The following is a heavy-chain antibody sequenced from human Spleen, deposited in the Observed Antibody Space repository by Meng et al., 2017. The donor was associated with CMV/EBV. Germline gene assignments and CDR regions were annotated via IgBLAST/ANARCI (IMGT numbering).Heavy chain of an antibody. Sequence: ETLSLTCAVSGGSISSSNWWSWVRQPPGKGLEWVSSISSSSSYIYYADSVKGRFTISRDNAKNSLYLQMNSLRAEDTAVYYCAREGVYCSSTSCYPWFDPWGQGTLVTVSS. D-gene: IGHD2-2*01. V-gene: IGHV3-21*01. CDR2: ISSSSSYI. CDR3: AREGVYCSSTSCYPWFDP. J-gene: IGHJ5*02. CDR1: GGSISSSN.